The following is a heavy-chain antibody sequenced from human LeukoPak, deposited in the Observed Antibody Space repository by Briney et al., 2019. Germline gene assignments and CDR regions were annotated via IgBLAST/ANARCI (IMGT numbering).Heavy chain of an antibody. Sequence: ASVKVSCKASGYPLTGYYIHWVRQAPGQGLEWMGWINPENGGTNYAQKFQGRVTMTRDTSIDTANMELSRLRSDDTAVYYCVTEGPTARDFDYWGHGTLVTVSS. CDR1: GYPLTGYY. D-gene: IGHD4-17*01. CDR2: INPENGGT. J-gene: IGHJ4*01. V-gene: IGHV1-2*02. CDR3: VTEGPTARDFDY.